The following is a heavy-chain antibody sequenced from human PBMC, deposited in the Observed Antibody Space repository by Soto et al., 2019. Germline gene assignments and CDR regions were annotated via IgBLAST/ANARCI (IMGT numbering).Heavy chain of an antibody. J-gene: IGHJ4*02. Sequence: QLQLQESGPGLVKPSETLSLTCTVSGGSISSSSYYWGWIRQPPGKGLEWIGSIYYSGSTYYNPSLKSRLPISVDTSKNQFSLTLSSVTAADTAVYYCARHVAGYSSGLDYWGQGTLVTVSS. CDR3: ARHVAGYSSGLDY. D-gene: IGHD6-19*01. V-gene: IGHV4-39*01. CDR1: GGSISSSSYY. CDR2: IYYSGST.